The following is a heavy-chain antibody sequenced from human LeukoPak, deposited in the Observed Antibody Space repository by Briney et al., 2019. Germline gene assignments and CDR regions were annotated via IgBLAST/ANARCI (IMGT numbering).Heavy chain of an antibody. CDR3: TTVRYNWNSHPFDY. V-gene: IGHV3-74*01. D-gene: IGHD1-7*01. J-gene: IGHJ4*02. CDR2: INGDGSTT. CDR1: GFTFSSYW. Sequence: GGSLRLSCAASGFTFSSYWMHWVRQAPGRGLVWVSRINGDGSTTNYADSVKGRFTISRDNAKNTLYLQMNSLRAEDTAVYYCTTVRYNWNSHPFDYWGQGTLVTVSS.